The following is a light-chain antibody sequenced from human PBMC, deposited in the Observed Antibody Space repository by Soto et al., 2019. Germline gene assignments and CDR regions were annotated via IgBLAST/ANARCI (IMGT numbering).Light chain of an antibody. J-gene: IGKJ1*01. Sequence: DIQMTQSPSTLSASVGDRATIYCWASQSISAWLAWYQQKPGKAPKLLIYKASTLKSGVPSRFSGSGSGTEFTLTISSLQADDFATYYCQHYNSYSEAFGQGTKVDIK. CDR1: QSISAW. V-gene: IGKV1-5*03. CDR3: QHYNSYSEA. CDR2: KAS.